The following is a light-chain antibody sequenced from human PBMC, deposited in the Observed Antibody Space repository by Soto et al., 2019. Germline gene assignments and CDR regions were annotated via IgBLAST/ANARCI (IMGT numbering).Light chain of an antibody. CDR3: QQYNNWPPWT. CDR2: GAS. CDR1: QSVSSN. J-gene: IGKJ1*01. V-gene: IGKV3-15*01. Sequence: EIVMTQSPATLSVSPGERATLSCRASQSVSSNLAWYQQKPGQAPRLLIYGASTRATGIPARFSGSGSGTGCPLTISSLQAEDFAVYDCQQYNNWPPWTFGQGAKVEIK.